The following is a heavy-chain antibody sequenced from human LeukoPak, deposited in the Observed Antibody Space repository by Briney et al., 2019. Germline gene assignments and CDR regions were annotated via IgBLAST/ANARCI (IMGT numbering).Heavy chain of an antibody. Sequence: GGSLRLSCAASGLTFSSYAMHWVRQAPGKGLEYVSAISSNGGSTYYANSVKGRFTISRDNSKNTLYLQMGSLRAEDMAVYYCARASNLYYFDYWGQGTLVTVSS. CDR2: ISSNGGST. V-gene: IGHV3-64*01. J-gene: IGHJ4*02. CDR3: ARASNLYYFDY. CDR1: GLTFSSYA.